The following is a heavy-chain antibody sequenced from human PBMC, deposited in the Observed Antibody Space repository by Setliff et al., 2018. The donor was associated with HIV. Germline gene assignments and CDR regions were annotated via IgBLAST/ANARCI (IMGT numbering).Heavy chain of an antibody. Sequence: ASVKVSCKISGYTLTEVSMHWVRQAPGRGLEWMGYFDPQDGKTIYAQKFQGRVTMTEDPPTDTAYLELSGLRFEDTAVYYCATLKEQWLSEGGFDYWGQGTLVTVSS. CDR3: ATLKEQWLSEGGFDY. J-gene: IGHJ4*02. CDR2: FDPQDGKT. CDR1: GYTLTEVS. V-gene: IGHV1-24*01. D-gene: IGHD6-19*01.